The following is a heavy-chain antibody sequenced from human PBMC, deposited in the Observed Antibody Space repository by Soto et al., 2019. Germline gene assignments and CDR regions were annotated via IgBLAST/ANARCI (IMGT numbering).Heavy chain of an antibody. CDR3: ERRGTDAMSGFDGRDV. D-gene: IGHD6-25*01. CDR2: IIVAGDT. Sequence: EVLLVESGGGLVQPGGSLRLSCTTSGFTFSTYDMHWVRQGAGKGLEWVSGIIVAGDTFYTDSGKGRFIISKKNANNSWHLQMNSLRFGDRAVYYCERRGTDAMSGFDGRDVWGQGTKVTVSS. CDR1: GFTFSTYD. V-gene: IGHV3-13*01. J-gene: IGHJ3*01.